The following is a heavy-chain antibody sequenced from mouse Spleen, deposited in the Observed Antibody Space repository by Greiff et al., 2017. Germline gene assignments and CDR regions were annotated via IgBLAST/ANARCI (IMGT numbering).Heavy chain of an antibody. V-gene: IGHV3-2*02. Sequence: DVQLVESGPGLVKPSQSLSLTCTVTGYSITSDYAWNWIRQFPGNKLEWMGYISYSGSTSYNPSLKSRISITRDTSKNQFFLQLNSVTTEDTATYYCARGGGYFDYWGQGTTLTVSS. CDR1: GYSITSDYA. J-gene: IGHJ2*01. CDR2: ISYSGST. CDR3: ARGGGYFDY.